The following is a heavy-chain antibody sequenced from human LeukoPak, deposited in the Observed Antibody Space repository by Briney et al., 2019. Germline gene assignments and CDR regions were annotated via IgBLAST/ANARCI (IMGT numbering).Heavy chain of an antibody. CDR2: TIPIFGTA. CDR1: GGSFNSYA. V-gene: IGHV1-69*13. CDR3: ARGVEYYGSGSSWYFDP. D-gene: IGHD3-10*01. Sequence: SVRVSCKASGGSFNSYAITWVRQAPGQGLEWMGGTIPIFGTANYAQKFQGRVTITADESTSTAYVELSSLRSEDTAVYYCARGVEYYGSGSSWYFDPWGLGTVVTVSS. J-gene: IGHJ5*02.